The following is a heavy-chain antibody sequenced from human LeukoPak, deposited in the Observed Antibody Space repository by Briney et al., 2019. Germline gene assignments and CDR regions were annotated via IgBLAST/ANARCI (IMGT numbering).Heavy chain of an antibody. CDR1: GYTFTSYY. CDR2: INPSGGST. V-gene: IGHV1-46*01. CDR3: ARVSILGDYYYGMDV. D-gene: IGHD3-16*01. J-gene: IGHJ6*02. Sequence: ASVKVSCKASGYTFTSYYTHWVRQAPGQGLEWMGIINPSGGSTSYAQKFQGRVPMTRDTSTSTVYMELSSLRSEDTAVYYCARVSILGDYYYGMDVWGQGTTVTVSS.